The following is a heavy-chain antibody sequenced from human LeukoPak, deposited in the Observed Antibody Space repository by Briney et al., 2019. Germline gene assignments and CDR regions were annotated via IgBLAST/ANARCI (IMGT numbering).Heavy chain of an antibody. D-gene: IGHD6-13*01. CDR3: ARRLAAAGTKDRIDNWFDP. V-gene: IGHV1-69*13. Sequence: ASVKVSCKASGGTFSSYAISWVRQAPGQGLEWMGGIIPIFGTANYAQKFQGRVTITADESTSTAYMELSSLRSEDTAVYYCARRLAAAGTKDRIDNWFDPWGQGTLVTVSS. CDR1: GGTFSSYA. J-gene: IGHJ5*02. CDR2: IIPIFGTA.